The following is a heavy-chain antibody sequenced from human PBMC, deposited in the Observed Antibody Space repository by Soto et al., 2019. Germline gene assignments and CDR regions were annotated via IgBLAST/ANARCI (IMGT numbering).Heavy chain of an antibody. J-gene: IGHJ4*02. Sequence: SETLSLTCAVYGGSFIGYYWSWIRQPPGKGLEWIGEINHSGSTNYNPSLKSRVTISVDTSKNQFSLKLSSVTAADTAVYYCARGDSGYPFDYWGQGTLVTVSS. CDR3: ARGDSGYPFDY. CDR2: INHSGST. CDR1: GGSFIGYY. D-gene: IGHD3-22*01. V-gene: IGHV4-34*01.